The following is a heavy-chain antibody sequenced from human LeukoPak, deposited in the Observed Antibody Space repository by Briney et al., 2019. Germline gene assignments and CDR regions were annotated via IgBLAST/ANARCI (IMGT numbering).Heavy chain of an antibody. D-gene: IGHD3-10*01. CDR3: GQGNRVSPVDY. Sequence: GGPLRLSCAASGFTFSSYAMSWVRQAPGKGLEWVSAISGSGGSTYYADSVKGRFTISRDNSKNTLYLQMNSLRAEDTAVYYCGQGNRVSPVDYWGQGTLVTVSS. J-gene: IGHJ4*02. CDR2: ISGSGGST. V-gene: IGHV3-23*01. CDR1: GFTFSSYA.